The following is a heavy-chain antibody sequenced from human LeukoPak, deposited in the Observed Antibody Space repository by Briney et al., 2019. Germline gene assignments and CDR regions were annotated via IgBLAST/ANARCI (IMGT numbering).Heavy chain of an antibody. V-gene: IGHV3-48*03. CDR1: GFTFSSYE. CDR3: ARGLQQYYYDSSGYYDY. J-gene: IGHJ4*02. D-gene: IGHD3-22*01. CDR2: ISSSGSTI. Sequence: GGSLRLSCAASGFTFSSYEMNWVRQAPGKGLEWVSYISSSGSTIYYADSVKGRFTISRDNAKNSLYLQMNSLRAEDTAVYYCARGLQQYYYDSSGYYDYWGQGTLVTVSS.